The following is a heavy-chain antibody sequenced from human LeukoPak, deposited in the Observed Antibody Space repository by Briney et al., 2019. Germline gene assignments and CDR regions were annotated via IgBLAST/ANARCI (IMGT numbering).Heavy chain of an antibody. Sequence: PGGSLRLSCAASGFTFSSYGMHWVRQAPGKGLEWVAVISYDGSNKYYADSVKGRFTISRDNSKNTLYLQMNSLRAEDTAVYYCAKDRRPKPLVGATRAPFDYWGQGTLVTVSS. CDR1: GFTFSSYG. CDR3: AKDRRPKPLVGATRAPFDY. D-gene: IGHD1-26*01. V-gene: IGHV3-30*18. J-gene: IGHJ4*02. CDR2: ISYDGSNK.